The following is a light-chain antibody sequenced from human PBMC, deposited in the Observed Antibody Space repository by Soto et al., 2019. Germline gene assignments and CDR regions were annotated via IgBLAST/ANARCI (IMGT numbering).Light chain of an antibody. CDR1: QAIRSW. CDR2: AAS. J-gene: IGKJ1*01. V-gene: IGKV1-12*01. CDR3: QQANGCPPWM. Sequence: PVPGSISNSGNSTGQASQAIRSWLAWYQQKPGKAPKLLIYAASSLQSGVPSRFSGSGSGTDFTLTISTLHPEDAATYYCQQANGCPPWMLGQGTKVDI.